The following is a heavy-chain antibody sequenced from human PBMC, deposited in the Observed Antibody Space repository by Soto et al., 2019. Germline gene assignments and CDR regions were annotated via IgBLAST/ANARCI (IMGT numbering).Heavy chain of an antibody. CDR1: GFSFTNYG. J-gene: IGHJ4*02. D-gene: IGHD6-13*01. V-gene: IGHV3-30*03. CDR3: GAGQYSSDY. CDR2: ISYDGTNK. Sequence: QVQLVESGGGEVQPGKSLRLSCAASGFSFTNYGMHWVRQAPGKGLECVALISYDGTNKYYADSVKGRFTISRDNSKNTLYLQMNSLRPEDTAVYYCGAGQYSSDYWGQGTLVSVSS.